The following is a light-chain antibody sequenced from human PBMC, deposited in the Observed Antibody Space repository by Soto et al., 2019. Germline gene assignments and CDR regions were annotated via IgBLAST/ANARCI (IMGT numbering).Light chain of an antibody. Sequence: QSALTQPPSASGSPGQSVTISCTGTSNDIGGYNSVSWYQQHPGKAPKLMISDVSKRPSGVPDRFSGSKSGNTASLTVSGLQADDEADYYCSSYAGTNTVVFGGGTKLTVL. J-gene: IGLJ2*01. CDR3: SSYAGTNTVV. CDR2: DVS. V-gene: IGLV2-8*01. CDR1: SNDIGGYNS.